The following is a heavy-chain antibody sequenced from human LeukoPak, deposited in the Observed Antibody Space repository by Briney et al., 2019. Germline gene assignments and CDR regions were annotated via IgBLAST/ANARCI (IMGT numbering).Heavy chain of an antibody. D-gene: IGHD6-19*01. V-gene: IGHV3-66*02. CDR3: ARSYSSGCFDY. Sequence: GGSLRLSYAVSGFTVSSNYMSWVRQAPGKGLEWVSVIYSGGSTYYADSVKGRFTISRDNSKNTLYLQMNSLRAEDTAVYYCARSYSSGCFDYWGQGTLVTVSS. CDR1: GFTVSSNY. CDR2: IYSGGST. J-gene: IGHJ4*02.